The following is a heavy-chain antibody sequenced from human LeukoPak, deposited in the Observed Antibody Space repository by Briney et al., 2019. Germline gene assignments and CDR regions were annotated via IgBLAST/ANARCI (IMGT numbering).Heavy chain of an antibody. CDR3: AREGTYYYDSSGRFDY. D-gene: IGHD3-22*01. CDR2: ISYDGSNK. J-gene: IGHJ4*02. Sequence: GGSLRLSCAASGFTFSSYAMHWVRQAPGKGLEWVAVISYDGSNKYYADSVKGRFTISRDNSKNTLYLQMNSLRAEDTAVYYCAREGTYYYDSSGRFDYWGQGTLVTVSS. CDR1: GFTFSSYA. V-gene: IGHV3-30*04.